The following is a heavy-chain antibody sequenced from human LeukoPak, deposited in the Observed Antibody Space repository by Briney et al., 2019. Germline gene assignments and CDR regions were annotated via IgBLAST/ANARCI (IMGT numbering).Heavy chain of an antibody. Sequence: GGSLRLSCVASGFTFSSYAMNWVRQAPGKGLEWVSSINGSGDRTYYADSVKGRFTISRDNSKNTLYLQMNSLRAEDTAAYYCAKPARTDYADYWGQGTLVTVSS. CDR1: GFTFSSYA. CDR2: INGSGDRT. CDR3: AKPARTDYADY. D-gene: IGHD1-14*01. V-gene: IGHV3-23*01. J-gene: IGHJ4*02.